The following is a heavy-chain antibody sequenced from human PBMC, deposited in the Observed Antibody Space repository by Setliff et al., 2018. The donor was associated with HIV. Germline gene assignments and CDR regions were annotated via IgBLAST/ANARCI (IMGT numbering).Heavy chain of an antibody. Sequence: PGGSLRLSCAASGFTFSSFVMTWVRQAPGKGLEWVSTISSDHNTYYADPVKGRFTISRDNSKNTLCLQMNSLRAEDTAVYYCARDSLSDYYYHYGMDVWGQGTTVTVSS. J-gene: IGHJ6*02. V-gene: IGHV3-23*01. CDR3: ARDSLSDYYYHYGMDV. CDR1: GFTFSSFV. CDR2: ISSDHNT.